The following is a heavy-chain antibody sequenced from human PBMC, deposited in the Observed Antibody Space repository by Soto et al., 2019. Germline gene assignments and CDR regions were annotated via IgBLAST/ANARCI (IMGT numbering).Heavy chain of an antibody. CDR2: ISSSSSYI. J-gene: IGHJ3*02. D-gene: IGHD3-16*01. CDR1: GFTFSSYS. CDR3: ARDSYYDYIWGSETDAFDI. Sequence: EVQLVESGGGLVKPGGSLRLSCAASGFTFSSYSMNWVRQAPGKGLEWVSSISSSSSYIYYADSVKGRFTISRDIAKNSLYMQMNSLRAEDTAVYYCARDSYYDYIWGSETDAFDIWGQGTMVTVSS. V-gene: IGHV3-21*01.